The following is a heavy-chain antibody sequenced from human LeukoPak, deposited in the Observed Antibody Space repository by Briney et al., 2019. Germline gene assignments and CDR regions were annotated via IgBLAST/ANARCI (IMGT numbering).Heavy chain of an antibody. Sequence: PGGSLRLSCAASGFIFSQYSMNWVRQAPGKGLEWVSHIGYTGETFYADSVKGRFTISKDNARNSLYLQMNDLRGEDTAIYYCARDAGNSGYGCDLWGQGTLVTVSS. CDR3: ARDAGNSGYGCDL. V-gene: IGHV3-48*01. D-gene: IGHD5-12*01. CDR1: GFIFSQYS. J-gene: IGHJ5*02. CDR2: IGYTGET.